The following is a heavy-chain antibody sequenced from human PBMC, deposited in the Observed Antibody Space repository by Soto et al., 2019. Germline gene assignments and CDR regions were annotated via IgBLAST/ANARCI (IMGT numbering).Heavy chain of an antibody. V-gene: IGHV3-23*01. CDR2: ISGSGGST. J-gene: IGHJ4*02. CDR3: AKDLHEVGVAATFSLGY. D-gene: IGHD2-15*01. Sequence: EVQLLESGGGLVQPGGSLRLSCAASGFTFSSYAMSWVRQAPGKGLEWVSAISGSGGSTYYADSVKGRFTISRDNSKNTLYLQMNSLRAEDTAVYYCAKDLHEVGVAATFSLGYWGQGTLVTVSS. CDR1: GFTFSSYA.